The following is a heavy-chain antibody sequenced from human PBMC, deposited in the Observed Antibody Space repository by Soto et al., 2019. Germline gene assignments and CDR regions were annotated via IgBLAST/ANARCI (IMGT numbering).Heavy chain of an antibody. CDR2: IIPIFGTA. D-gene: IGHD6-13*01. CDR3: ARFSYIAAAGRGYYYYGMDV. Sequence: SVKVSCKASGGSFSSYAISWVRQAPGQGLEWMGGIIPIFGTANYAQKFQGRVTITADESTSTAYMELSSLRSEDTAVYYCARFSYIAAAGRGYYYYGMDVWGQGTTVTVSS. V-gene: IGHV1-69*13. J-gene: IGHJ6*02. CDR1: GGSFSSYA.